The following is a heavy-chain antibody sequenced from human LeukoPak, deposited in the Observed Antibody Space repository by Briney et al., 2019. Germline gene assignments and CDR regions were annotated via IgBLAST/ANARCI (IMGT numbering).Heavy chain of an antibody. D-gene: IGHD6-13*01. V-gene: IGHV4-59*08. CDR3: ARRGSTRSAFDI. CDR1: GGSISSYY. J-gene: IGHJ3*02. CDR2: IYYSGST. Sequence: SETLSLTCTVSGGSISSYYWSWIRQPPGKGLEWIGYIYYSGSTNYNPSLKSRVTISVDTSKNQYSLKLSSVTAADTAVYYCARRGSTRSAFDIWGQGTMITVSS.